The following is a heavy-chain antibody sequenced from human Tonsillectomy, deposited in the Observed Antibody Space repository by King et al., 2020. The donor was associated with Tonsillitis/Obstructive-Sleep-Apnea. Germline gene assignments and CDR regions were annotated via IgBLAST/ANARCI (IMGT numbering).Heavy chain of an antibody. CDR3: ARWNVFDI. Sequence: VQLQESGPGLVKPSETLSLTCTVSGASIISFSWSWIRKPPGKGLEWIGHIDNSGDTKYNPSLKSRVTISVDTSKNQFSLRLSSVTAADTAVYYCARWNVFDIWGQGTMVTVSS. J-gene: IGHJ3*02. CDR2: IDNSGDT. V-gene: IGHV4-59*01. CDR1: GASIISFS.